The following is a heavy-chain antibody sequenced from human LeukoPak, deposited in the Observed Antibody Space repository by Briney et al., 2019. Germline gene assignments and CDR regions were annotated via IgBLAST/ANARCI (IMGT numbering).Heavy chain of an antibody. Sequence: GASVKVSCKVSGYTLTELSMHWVRQAPGKELEWMGGFDPEDGETIYAQKFQGRVTMTEDTSTDTAYMELSSLRSEDTAVYYCATIYSSSSRADYWGQGTLVTVSS. D-gene: IGHD6-6*01. CDR2: FDPEDGET. V-gene: IGHV1-24*01. CDR1: GYTLTELS. CDR3: ATIYSSSSRADY. J-gene: IGHJ4*02.